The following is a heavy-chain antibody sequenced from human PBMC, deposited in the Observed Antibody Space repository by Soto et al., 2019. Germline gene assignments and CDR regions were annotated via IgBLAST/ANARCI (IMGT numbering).Heavy chain of an antibody. J-gene: IGHJ5*02. CDR2: IYHSGST. D-gene: IGHD6-19*01. CDR1: GGSISSSNW. Sequence: PSETLSLTCAVSGGSISSSNWWSWVRQPPGKGLEWIGEIYHSGSTNYKPSLKSRVTISVDKSKNQFSLKLSSVTAADTAVYYCARENKKWLVIGYNWFDPCGQGNLVTVSS. CDR3: ARENKKWLVIGYNWFDP. V-gene: IGHV4-4*02.